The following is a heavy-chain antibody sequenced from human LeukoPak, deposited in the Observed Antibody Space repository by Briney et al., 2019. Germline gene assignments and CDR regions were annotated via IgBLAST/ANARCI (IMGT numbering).Heavy chain of an antibody. Sequence: PGGSLRLSCAASGFTFSSYSMTWVRQAPGKGLEWVSSISSSSSYIYYADSVKGRFTISRDNAKNSLYLQMNSLRAEDTAVYYCARDPAARPDYYYMDVWGKGTTVTVSS. D-gene: IGHD6-6*01. V-gene: IGHV3-21*01. J-gene: IGHJ6*03. CDR2: ISSSSSYI. CDR1: GFTFSSYS. CDR3: ARDPAARPDYYYMDV.